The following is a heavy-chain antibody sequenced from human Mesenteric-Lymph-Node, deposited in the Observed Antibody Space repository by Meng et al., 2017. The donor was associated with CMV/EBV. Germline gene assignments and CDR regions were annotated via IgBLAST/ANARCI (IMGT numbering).Heavy chain of an antibody. CDR3: ARAGYDSSGYYSFDY. Sequence: GESLKISCAAFEFTFSDYRMNWVRQAPGKGLEWVSYISSSGSTIYYADSVKGRFTISRDNAKNSLYLQMNSLRAEDTAVYYCARAGYDSSGYYSFDYWGQGTLVTVSS. J-gene: IGHJ4*02. V-gene: IGHV3-48*03. D-gene: IGHD3-22*01. CDR2: ISSSGSTI. CDR1: EFTFSDYR.